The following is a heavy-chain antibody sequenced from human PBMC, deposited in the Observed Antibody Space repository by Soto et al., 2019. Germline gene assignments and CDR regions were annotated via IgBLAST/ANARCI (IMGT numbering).Heavy chain of an antibody. CDR3: ASLGVGDWANYYYYYCMDV. J-gene: IGHJ6*02. Sequence: GGSLRLSCAATGFIFSGYAMTWVRQAPGKGLEWVSAVTANGGSTYSADSVKGRFTISRDNSKNTLFLQMNSLRAEDTAVYYCASLGVGDWANYYYYYCMDVWGQGTTVTVSS. V-gene: IGHV3-23*01. CDR2: VTANGGST. CDR1: GFIFSGYA. D-gene: IGHD2-21*02.